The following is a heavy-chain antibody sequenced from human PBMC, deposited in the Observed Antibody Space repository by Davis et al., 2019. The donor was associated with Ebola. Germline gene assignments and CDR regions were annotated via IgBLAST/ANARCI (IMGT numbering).Heavy chain of an antibody. J-gene: IGHJ6*03. CDR1: GGSISIYY. CDR2: MSASGST. CDR3: ARGYSNSRGSNMDV. Sequence: ETLSLTCTVSGGSISIYYWSWIRQFAGEGLEWIGRMSASGSTDYNPSLNSRVTMSVDTSKSQFSLKLSSVIAADTAVYYCARGYSNSRGSNMDVWGKGTTVTVSS. V-gene: IGHV4-4*07. D-gene: IGHD6-6*01.